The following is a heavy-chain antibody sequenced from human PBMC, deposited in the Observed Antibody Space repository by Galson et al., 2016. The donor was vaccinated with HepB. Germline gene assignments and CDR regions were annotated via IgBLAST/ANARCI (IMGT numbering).Heavy chain of an antibody. V-gene: IGHV3-33*01. D-gene: IGHD6-19*01. J-gene: IGHJ4*02. CDR2: IWSDGRYK. CDR3: AREGAQMAVAGTAFDY. Sequence: SLRLSCAASGFTFSGYGMHWVRQAPGKGLEWVALIWSDGRYKNYADSVKGRFTISRDNSKNTLYLQLNSLRAEDTAVYYCAREGAQMAVAGTAFDYWGQGTLVTASS. CDR1: GFTFSGYG.